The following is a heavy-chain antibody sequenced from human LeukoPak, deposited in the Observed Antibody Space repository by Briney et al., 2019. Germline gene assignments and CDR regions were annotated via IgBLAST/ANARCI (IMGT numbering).Heavy chain of an antibody. V-gene: IGHV3-53*01. CDR3: ARGPSLVPSTIYYHYMDV. Sequence: QTGGSLRLSCAASGFTVGSNYMTWVRQAPGKGLEWVALIYGDDYTFYSDSVEGRSTVSRDRSKNTVYLRLNSLRPEDTAVYFCARGPSLVPSTIYYHYMDVWGTGTTVTVSS. J-gene: IGHJ6*03. CDR1: GFTVGSNY. CDR2: IYGDDYT. D-gene: IGHD5/OR15-5a*01.